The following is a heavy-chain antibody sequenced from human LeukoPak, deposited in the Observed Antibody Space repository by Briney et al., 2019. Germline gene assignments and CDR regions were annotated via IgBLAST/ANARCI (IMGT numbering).Heavy chain of an antibody. J-gene: IGHJ4*02. CDR2: ISSTGNTI. CDR3: ARGRYCSGHNCYFDY. CDR1: EFSFTSYE. V-gene: IGHV3-48*03. D-gene: IGHD2-15*01. Sequence: GGSLRLSCAASEFSFTSYEMNWVRQAPGKGLEWISYISSTGNTIYYVDSVQCRFTISRDNAKNSLYLQMNSLRAEDTAVYYCARGRYCSGHNCYFDYWGQGTLVTVSS.